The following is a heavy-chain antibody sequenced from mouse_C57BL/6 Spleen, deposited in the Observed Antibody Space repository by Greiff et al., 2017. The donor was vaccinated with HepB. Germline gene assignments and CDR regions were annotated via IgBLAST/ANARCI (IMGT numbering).Heavy chain of an antibody. J-gene: IGHJ1*03. V-gene: IGHV5-4*03. D-gene: IGHD1-1*01. CDR1: GFTFSSYA. CDR2: ISDGGSYT. Sequence: EVKLVESGGGLVKPGGSLKLSCAASGFTFSSYAMSWVRQTPEKRLEWVATISDGGSYTYYPDNVKGRFTISRDNAKNNLYLQMSHLKSEDTAMYYCATVVATNWYFDVWGTGTTVTVSS. CDR3: ATVVATNWYFDV.